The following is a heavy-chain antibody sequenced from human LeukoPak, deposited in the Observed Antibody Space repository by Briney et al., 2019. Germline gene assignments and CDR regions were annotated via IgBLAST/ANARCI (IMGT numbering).Heavy chain of an antibody. CDR1: GFTFSSYE. CDR3: AKGSKLLVFTRDHYIAV. D-gene: IGHD3-9*01. CDR2: ISSSGSTI. J-gene: IGHJ6*03. Sequence: GGSPRLSCAASGFTFSSYEMNWVRQAPGKGLEWVSYISSSGSTIYYADSVKGRFTISRDNSKNTLYLQMNSLRAEDTAVYYCAKGSKLLVFTRDHYIAVWGKGTSVTISS. V-gene: IGHV3-48*03.